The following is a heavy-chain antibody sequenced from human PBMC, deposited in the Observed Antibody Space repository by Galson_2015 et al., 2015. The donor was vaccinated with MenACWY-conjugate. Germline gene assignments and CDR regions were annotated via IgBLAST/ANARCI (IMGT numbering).Heavy chain of an antibody. V-gene: IGHV4-34*01. Sequence: TLSLTCTVYGGSFSGYYWSWIRQPPGKGLEWIGEINHSGSTNYNPSLKSRVTISVDTSKNQFSLKLSSVTAADTAVFYCARIIRATLLNYYYGMDVWGQGTTVTVSS. CDR3: ARIIRATLLNYYYGMDV. D-gene: IGHD2-15*01. CDR2: INHSGST. J-gene: IGHJ6*02. CDR1: GGSFSGYY.